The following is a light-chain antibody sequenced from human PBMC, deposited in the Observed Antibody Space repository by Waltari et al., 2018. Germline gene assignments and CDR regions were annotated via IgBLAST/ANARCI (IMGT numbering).Light chain of an antibody. CDR1: QSVDNS. J-gene: IGKJ2*01. CDR3: QQRGSWPYT. CDR2: DAV. Sequence: IVLTQSPASLSLSPGERATLSCRARQSVDNSLAWYQQKPGQAPRLFIYDAVNRPADVPARFSGSGSGTDFTLIISSLEPEDFAVYYCQQRGSWPYTFGQGTTVEIK. V-gene: IGKV3-11*01.